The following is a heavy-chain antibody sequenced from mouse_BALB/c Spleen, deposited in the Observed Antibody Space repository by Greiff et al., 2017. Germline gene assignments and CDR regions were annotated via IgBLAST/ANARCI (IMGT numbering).Heavy chain of an antibody. CDR1: GYTFTDYY. V-gene: IGHV1-77*01. CDR3: ATMDY. J-gene: IGHJ4*01. CDR2: IYPGSGNT. Sequence: QVQLKQSGAELARPGASVKLSCKASGYTFTDYYINWVKQRTGQGLEWIGEIYPGSGNTYYNEKFKGKATLTADKSSSTAYMQLSSLTSEDSAVYFCATMDYWGQGTSVTVSS.